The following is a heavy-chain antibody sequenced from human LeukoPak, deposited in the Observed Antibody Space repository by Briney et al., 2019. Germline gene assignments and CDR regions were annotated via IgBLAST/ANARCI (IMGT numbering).Heavy chain of an antibody. CDR1: GFTFSTFA. CDR2: IYYSGST. D-gene: IGHD3-16*01. J-gene: IGHJ3*02. CDR3: ASGAGYDAFDI. Sequence: GSLRLSCAASGFTFSTFAMIWVRQPPGKGLEWIGYIYYSGSTNYNPSLKSRVTISVDTSKNQFSLKLSSVTAADTAVYYCASGAGYDAFDIWGQGTMVTVSS. V-gene: IGHV4-59*01.